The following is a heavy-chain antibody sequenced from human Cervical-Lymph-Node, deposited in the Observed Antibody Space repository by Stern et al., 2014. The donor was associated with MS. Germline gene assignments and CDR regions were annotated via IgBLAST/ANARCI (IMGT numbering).Heavy chain of an antibody. CDR1: GGTFSSYA. V-gene: IGHV1-69*01. Sequence: QVQLVESGAEVKKPGSSVKVSCKASGGTFSSYAISWVRQAPGQGLEWLGGIIPIFGTATYAQKFQGRVTITADESTSTAYMELSSLRSEDTAVYYCARAETYSSGWYHYYYGMDVWGQGTTVTVSS. CDR3: ARAETYSSGWYHYYYGMDV. J-gene: IGHJ6*02. CDR2: IIPIFGTA. D-gene: IGHD6-19*01.